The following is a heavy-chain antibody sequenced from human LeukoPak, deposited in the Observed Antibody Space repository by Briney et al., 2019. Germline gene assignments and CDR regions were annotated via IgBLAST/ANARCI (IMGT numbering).Heavy chain of an antibody. V-gene: IGHV1-2*02. Sequence: ASVKVSCKASGYTFTVNYIDWERHAPGQGLEWMGWVNPNSGDTNYAQKFQGRVTMTRDTSITTAYMELSWGRSEDVAEYYCARDGYYDSSGYSFDYWGQGTLVTVSS. CDR2: VNPNSGDT. J-gene: IGHJ4*02. D-gene: IGHD3-22*01. CDR3: ARDGYYDSSGYSFDY. CDR1: GYTFTVNY.